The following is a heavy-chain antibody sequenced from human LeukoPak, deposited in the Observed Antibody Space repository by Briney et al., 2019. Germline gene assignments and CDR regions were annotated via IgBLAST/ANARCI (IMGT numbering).Heavy chain of an antibody. J-gene: IGHJ4*02. CDR1: GGSISSYY. D-gene: IGHD6-13*01. CDR2: IYYSGST. Sequence: SETLSLTCTVSGGSISSYYWSWIRQPPGKGLEWIGYIYYSGSTNCNPSLKSRVTISVDTSKNHFSLKLSSVTAADTAVYYCARESIAAAGSFDYWGQGTLVTVSS. CDR3: ARESIAAAGSFDY. V-gene: IGHV4-59*01.